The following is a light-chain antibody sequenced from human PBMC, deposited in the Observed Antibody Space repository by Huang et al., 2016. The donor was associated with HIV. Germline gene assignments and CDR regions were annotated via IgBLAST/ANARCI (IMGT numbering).Light chain of an antibody. CDR3: QQYSTLPWT. V-gene: IGKV3-20*01. J-gene: IGKJ1*01. Sequence: EIVLTQSPDTLSLAPGERGALSCRASQNVTNAYLAWYQQKSGQAPRRLIYGSSGRATGVPVRFGGRGSGAEFILTIDRLDPEDFASYYCQQYSTLPWTFGPGTKLEVK. CDR2: GSS. CDR1: QNVTNAY.